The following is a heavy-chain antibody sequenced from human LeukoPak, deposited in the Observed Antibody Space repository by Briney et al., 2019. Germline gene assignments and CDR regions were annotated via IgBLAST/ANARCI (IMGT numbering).Heavy chain of an antibody. J-gene: IGHJ5*02. D-gene: IGHD6-6*01. CDR2: INHSGST. V-gene: IGHV4-34*01. CDR3: ARAPGDGSSTVSWFDP. Sequence: PSETLSLTCAVYGGSFSGYYWSRIRQPPGKGLEWIGEINHSGSTNYNPSLKSRVTISVDTSENQFSLKLSSVTAADTAVYYCARAPGDGSSTVSWFDPWGQGTLVTVSS. CDR1: GGSFSGYY.